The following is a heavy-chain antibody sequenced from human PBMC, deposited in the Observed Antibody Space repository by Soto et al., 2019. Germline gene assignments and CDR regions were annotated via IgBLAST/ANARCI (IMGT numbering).Heavy chain of an antibody. CDR2: IIPIFGTA. CDR3: AVRRHPQIYTRAPTGPPHLYFGMDV. Sequence: SVKVSCKASGGTFSSYAISWVRQAPGQGLEWMGGIIPIFGTANYAQKFQGRVTITADESTSRAYMELSSLRSEDRAVYYCAVRRHPQIYTRAPTGPPHLYFGMDVWGQGTTVTVSX. V-gene: IGHV1-69*13. J-gene: IGHJ6*02. D-gene: IGHD4-4*01. CDR1: GGTFSSYA.